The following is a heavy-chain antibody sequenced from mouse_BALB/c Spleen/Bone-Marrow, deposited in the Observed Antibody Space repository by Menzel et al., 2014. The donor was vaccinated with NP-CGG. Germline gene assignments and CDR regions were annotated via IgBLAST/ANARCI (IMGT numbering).Heavy chain of an antibody. CDR2: INSGGRYA. CDR3: ARRSDYDYFDY. J-gene: IGHJ2*01. D-gene: IGHD2-4*01. Sequence: EVQRVESGRDLVKPGGSLKLSCAASGFTFSNYGMSWVRQTPDKRLEWVATINSGGRYAFYPDSVKGRFTISRDNAKNTLYLQMSSLKSEDTAMYYCARRSDYDYFDYWGQGTTLTVSS. CDR1: GFTFSNYG. V-gene: IGHV5-6*01.